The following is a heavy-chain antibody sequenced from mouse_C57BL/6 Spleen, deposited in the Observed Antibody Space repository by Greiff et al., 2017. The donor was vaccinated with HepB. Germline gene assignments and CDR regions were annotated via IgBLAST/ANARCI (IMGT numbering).Heavy chain of an antibody. J-gene: IGHJ1*03. V-gene: IGHV5-9-1*02. CDR3: TRDPYYGSGNWYFDV. D-gene: IGHD1-1*01. CDR2: ISSGGDYI. CDR1: GFTFSSYA. Sequence: KVVESGEGLVKPGGSLKLSCAASGFTFSSYAMSWVRQTPEKRLEWVAYISSGGDYIYYADTVKGRFTISRDNARNTLYLQMSSLKSEDTAMYYCTRDPYYGSGNWYFDVWGTGTTVTVSS.